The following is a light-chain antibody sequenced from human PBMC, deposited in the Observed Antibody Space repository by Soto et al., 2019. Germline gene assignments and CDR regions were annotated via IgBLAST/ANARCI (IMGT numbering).Light chain of an antibody. V-gene: IGKV2-30*01. J-gene: IGKJ2*01. CDR2: KVS. Sequence: DVVMTQSPLSLPVTPGQPASISCRSSQSVVYSDGNTYLNWFHQRPGQSPRRLIYKVSDRDSGVPDRFSGSGSGTDFTLKIGRVEAEDVGVYYCMQGTHWPYTFGQGTKLEIK. CDR3: MQGTHWPYT. CDR1: QSVVYSDGNTY.